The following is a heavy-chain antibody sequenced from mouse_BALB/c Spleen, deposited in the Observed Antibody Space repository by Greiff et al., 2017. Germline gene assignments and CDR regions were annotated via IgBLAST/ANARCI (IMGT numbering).Heavy chain of an antibody. V-gene: IGHV5-17*02. CDR2: ISSGSSTI. Sequence: DVQLQESGGGLVQPGGSRKLSCAASGFTFSSFGMHWVRQAPEKGLEWVAYISSGSSTIYYADTVKGRFTISRDNPKNTLFLHMTSLRSEDTAMFYCTRVDYWGQGTSVTVSS. CDR1: GFTFSSFG. J-gene: IGHJ4*01. CDR3: TRVDY.